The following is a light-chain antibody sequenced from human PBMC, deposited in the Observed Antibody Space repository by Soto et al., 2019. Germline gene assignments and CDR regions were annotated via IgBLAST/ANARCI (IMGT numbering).Light chain of an antibody. CDR1: QSVGSN. J-gene: IGKJ5*01. CDR3: QQYNNRPPIT. Sequence: EIVMTQSPVTLSVSPWESATLSCMASQSVGSNLAWYQQRPGQAPRLLIYGASTRATGIPVRFSGSGSGTEFTLTISGLQSEDFGVYLCQQYNNRPPITFGQGTRLEIK. CDR2: GAS. V-gene: IGKV3D-15*01.